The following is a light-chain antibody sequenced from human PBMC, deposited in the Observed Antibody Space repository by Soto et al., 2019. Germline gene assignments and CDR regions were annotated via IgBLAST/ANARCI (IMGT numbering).Light chain of an antibody. CDR3: CSYAGSYVWL. CDR2: EDT. CDR1: SSDVGYYHF. J-gene: IGLJ3*02. Sequence: QSVVTQPRSVSGSPGQSVTISCTGTSSDVGYYHFVSWYQQHPGKGPKLIIYEDTERPSGVPQRFSASKSGNTAFLTISGLQVEDEADYFCCSYAGSYVWLFGGGTKLTV. V-gene: IGLV2-11*01.